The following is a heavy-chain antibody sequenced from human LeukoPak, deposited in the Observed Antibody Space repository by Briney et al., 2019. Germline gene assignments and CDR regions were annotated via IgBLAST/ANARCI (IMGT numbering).Heavy chain of an antibody. J-gene: IGHJ4*02. CDR2: IYHSGST. V-gene: IGHV4-38-2*01. CDR3: ARVWGIGCNWNYFDY. CDR1: GDSISSDYY. Sequence: SETLSLTCGVSGDSISSDYYWGWIRPPPGKGLEWIGYIYHSGSTYYNSSLKSRVMISVDTSKNHFSLNLTSVTAADTAVYYCARVWGIGCNWNYFDYWGQGTLVTVSS. D-gene: IGHD5-24*01.